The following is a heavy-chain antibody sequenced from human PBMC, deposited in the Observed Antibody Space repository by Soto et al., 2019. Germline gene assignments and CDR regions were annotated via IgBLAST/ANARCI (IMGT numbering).Heavy chain of an antibody. CDR1: GYTFTSYY. CDR3: ASSLRAYGAMYLGWFDP. J-gene: IGHJ5*02. D-gene: IGHD2-2*01. CDR2: INPSGGST. Sequence: QVQLVQSGAEVKKPGASVKVSCKASGYTFTSYYMHWVRQAPGQGLEWMGIINPSGGSTSYAQKFQGRVTMTRDTSTSTVYMELSSLRSEDTAVYYCASSLRAYGAMYLGWFDPWGQGTLVTVSS. V-gene: IGHV1-46*01.